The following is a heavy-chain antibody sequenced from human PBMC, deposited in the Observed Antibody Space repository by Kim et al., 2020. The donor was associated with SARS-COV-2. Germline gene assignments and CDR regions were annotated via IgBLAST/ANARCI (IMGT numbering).Heavy chain of an antibody. D-gene: IGHD5-12*01. Sequence: SETLSLTCTVSGGSISSSSYYWGWIRQPPGKGLEWIGSIYYSGSTYYNPSLKRRVTISVDTSKNQFSLKLSSVTAADTAVYYCATEYLATISRYYYYGMGVWGQGTTVTVSS. CDR2: IYYSGST. CDR3: ATEYLATISRYYYYGMGV. V-gene: IGHV4-39*01. J-gene: IGHJ6*02. CDR1: GGSISSSSYY.